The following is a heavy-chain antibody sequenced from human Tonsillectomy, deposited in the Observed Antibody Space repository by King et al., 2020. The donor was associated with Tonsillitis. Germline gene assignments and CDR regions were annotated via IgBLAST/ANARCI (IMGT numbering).Heavy chain of an antibody. CDR3: AYRYRMVLTGGPEGFDI. J-gene: IGHJ3*02. Sequence: VQLVESGGGVVQPGRSLRLSCAASGFTFSSYGMHWVRQAPGKGLEWVTIISYDGSNKYYVDSVKGRFTISRDNSKNTLYLQMNSLRAEDTAVYYSAYRYRMVLTGGPEGFDIWGQGTMVTVSS. V-gene: IGHV3-30*03. CDR2: ISYDGSNK. CDR1: GFTFSSYG. D-gene: IGHD2-21*02.